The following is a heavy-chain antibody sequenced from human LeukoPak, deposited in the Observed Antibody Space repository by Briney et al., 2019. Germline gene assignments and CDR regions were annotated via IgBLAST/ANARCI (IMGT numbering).Heavy chain of an antibody. J-gene: IGHJ4*02. CDR2: IKSKTDGGTT. Sequence: GGSLRLSCVASGFTVSNAWMSWVRQAPGKGLEWIGRIKSKTDGGTTDYAAPVKGRFTISRDASKNTLYLQMNSPKTDDTAVYYCTTAPSYADYWGQGTLVTVSS. CDR3: TTAPSYADY. D-gene: IGHD3-10*01. V-gene: IGHV3-15*01. CDR1: GFTVSNAW.